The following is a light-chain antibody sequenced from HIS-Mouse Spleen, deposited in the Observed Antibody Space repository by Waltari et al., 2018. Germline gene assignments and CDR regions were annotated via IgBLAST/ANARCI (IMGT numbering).Light chain of an antibody. CDR1: QGSSNY. CDR2: AAS. CDR3: QKYNSAPWT. V-gene: IGKV1-27*01. J-gene: IGKJ1*01. Sequence: DIQITRSPSSLPAHVVGSVTITCRASQGSSNYLAWYQQKPGKVPKLLIYAASTLQSGVPSRFSGSGSGTDFTLTISSLQPEDVATYYCQKYNSAPWTFGQGTKVEIK.